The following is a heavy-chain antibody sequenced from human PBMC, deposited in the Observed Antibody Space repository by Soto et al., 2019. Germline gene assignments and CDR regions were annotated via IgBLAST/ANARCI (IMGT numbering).Heavy chain of an antibody. CDR1: GCTFSSYA. J-gene: IGHJ4*02. D-gene: IGHD3-9*01. V-gene: IGHV1-69*13. CDR3: ARDNYDILTGYFPYQFDY. CDR2: IIPIFGTA. Sequence: AAVKVSCKASGCTFSSYAISWVRQAPGQGLEWMGGIIPIFGTANYAQKFQGRVTITADESTSTAYMELSSLRSEDTAVYYCARDNYDILTGYFPYQFDYWGQGTLVTVSS.